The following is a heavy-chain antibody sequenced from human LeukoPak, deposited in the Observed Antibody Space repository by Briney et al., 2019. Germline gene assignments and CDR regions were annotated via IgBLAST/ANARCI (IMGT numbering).Heavy chain of an antibody. J-gene: IGHJ6*02. Sequence: GRSLRLSCAASGFTFSTYGMHWVRQAPGKGLEWVAVIWYDGSNKYYADSVKGRFATSRDNSRSTLYLQMNSLRADDTAVYYCARHLHYYGSGNYYYYFYAMDVWGQGTTVTVSS. D-gene: IGHD3-10*01. V-gene: IGHV3-33*01. CDR1: GFTFSTYG. CDR3: ARHLHYYGSGNYYYYFYAMDV. CDR2: IWYDGSNK.